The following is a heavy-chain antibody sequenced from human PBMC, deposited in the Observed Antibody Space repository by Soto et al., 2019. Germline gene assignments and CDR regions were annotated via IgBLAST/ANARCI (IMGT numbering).Heavy chain of an antibody. D-gene: IGHD3-3*01. CDR1: GGSISSSSYY. Sequence: SETLSLTCTVSGGSISSSSYYWGWIRQPPGKGLEWIGSIYYSGSTYYNPSLKSRVTISVDTSKNQFSLKLSSVTAADTAVYYCARHTYYDFWSGYYPLPYRYYFDYWGQGTLVTVSS. J-gene: IGHJ4*02. V-gene: IGHV4-39*01. CDR3: ARHTYYDFWSGYYPLPYRYYFDY. CDR2: IYYSGST.